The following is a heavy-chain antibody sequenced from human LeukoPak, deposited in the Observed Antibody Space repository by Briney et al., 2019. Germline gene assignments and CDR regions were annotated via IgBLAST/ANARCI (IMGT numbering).Heavy chain of an antibody. CDR2: IIPIFGTA. V-gene: IGHV1-69*13. D-gene: IGHD6-19*01. CDR1: GGTFSSYA. CDR3: ARTIAVAGAQFDY. J-gene: IGHJ4*02. Sequence: SVKVSCKASGGTFSSYAISWVRQAPGQGLEWMGGIIPIFGTANYAQKFQGRVTITADESTSTAYMELSSLRSEDTAVYYCARTIAVAGAQFDYWGQGTLVTVSS.